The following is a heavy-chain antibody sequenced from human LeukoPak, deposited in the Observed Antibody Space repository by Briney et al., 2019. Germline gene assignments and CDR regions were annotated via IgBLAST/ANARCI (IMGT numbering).Heavy chain of an antibody. CDR2: IYPGDSET. Sequence: GESLKISCKGSGYSFTSYWIGWVRQMPGKGLEWTGIIYPGDSETRYSPSFQGPVTISADKSIDTAYLQWSSLKASDTAIYYCARRSPTDWFDPWGQGTLVTVSS. CDR3: ARRSPTDWFDP. V-gene: IGHV5-51*01. J-gene: IGHJ5*02. CDR1: GYSFTSYW.